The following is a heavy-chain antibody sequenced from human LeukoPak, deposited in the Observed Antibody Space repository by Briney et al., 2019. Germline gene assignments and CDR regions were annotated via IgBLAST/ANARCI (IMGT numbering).Heavy chain of an antibody. V-gene: IGHV4-59*12. D-gene: IGHD3-10*01. Sequence: SETLSLTCTVTGGSISGYHWNWIRQSPERGLEWISNIFYTGNADYNPSLKSRVTISVDTSKNEISLILSSVTAADTAVYYCARDERKGLWFGSGGSSMDVWGKGTTVTVSS. CDR1: GGSISGYH. CDR3: ARDERKGLWFGSGGSSMDV. J-gene: IGHJ6*03. CDR2: IFYTGNA.